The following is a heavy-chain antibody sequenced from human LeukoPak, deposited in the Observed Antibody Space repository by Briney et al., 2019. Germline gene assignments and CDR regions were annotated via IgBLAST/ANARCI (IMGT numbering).Heavy chain of an antibody. CDR1: GFTFSSYA. D-gene: IGHD4-17*01. V-gene: IGHV3-23*01. CDR3: AKDKEAYDYPFGY. CDR2: ISGSGGST. J-gene: IGHJ4*02. Sequence: GGSLRLTCTASGFTFSSYAMSWVRQAPGKGLEWVSAISGSGGSTYYADSVKGRFTISRDNSKNTLYLQMNSLRAEDTAVYYCAKDKEAYDYPFGYWGQGTLVTVSS.